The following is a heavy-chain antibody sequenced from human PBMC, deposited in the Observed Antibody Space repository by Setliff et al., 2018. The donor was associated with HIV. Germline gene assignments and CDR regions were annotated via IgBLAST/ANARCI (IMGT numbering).Heavy chain of an antibody. CDR1: GYSFSTYW. J-gene: IGHJ3*01. D-gene: IGHD3-22*01. V-gene: IGHV5-51*01. CDR3: ASLSGYSGDAFDV. Sequence: PGESLKISCQGSGYSFSTYWIGWVRQMPGKGLEWMGIMYPGTSTTKYSPSFQGQVTIPADKSISTTYLQWSSLKASDTAMYYCASLSGYSGDAFDVWGQGTMVTVSS. CDR2: MYPGTSTT.